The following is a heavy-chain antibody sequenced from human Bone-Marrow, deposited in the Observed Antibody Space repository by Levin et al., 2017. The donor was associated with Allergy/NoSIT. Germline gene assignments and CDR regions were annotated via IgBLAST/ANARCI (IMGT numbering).Heavy chain of an antibody. V-gene: IGHV3-48*02. J-gene: IGHJ4*02. CDR1: GFKFSSYS. CDR3: ARDSSWIAVAGTFDY. CDR2: ITFTSKTK. Sequence: GESLKISCAVAGFKFSSYSMNWVRQAPGKGLEWISFITFTSKTKYYADSVKGRFTISRDNARNSLYLEMNNLRDEDTAVYYCARDSSWIAVAGTFDYWGQGTLVTVSS. D-gene: IGHD6-19*01.